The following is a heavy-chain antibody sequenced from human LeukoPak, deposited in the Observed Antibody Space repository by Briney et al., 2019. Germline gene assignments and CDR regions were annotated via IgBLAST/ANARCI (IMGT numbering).Heavy chain of an antibody. CDR1: GYTFTSYG. V-gene: IGHV1-18*01. CDR3: ATDLGMVRGVITV. J-gene: IGHJ4*02. D-gene: IGHD3-10*01. Sequence: ASVKVSCKASGYTFTSYGISWVRQAPGQGLEWMGWISAYNGNTNYVQKFQGRVTMTTDTSTSTAYMELRILRSDDTAVYYCATDLGMVRGVITVWGQGTLVTVSS. CDR2: ISAYNGNT.